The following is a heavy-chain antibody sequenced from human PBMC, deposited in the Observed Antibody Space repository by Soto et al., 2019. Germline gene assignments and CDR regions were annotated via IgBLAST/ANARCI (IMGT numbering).Heavy chain of an antibody. CDR2: IYYSAST. J-gene: IGHJ4*02. D-gene: IGHD2-21*02. V-gene: IGHV4-59*08. CDR1: GGSISSYY. CDR3: ARHLPYCGGDCYSLDY. Sequence: SENLSLTCTVSGGSISSYYWSWIRQPPGKGLEWIGYIYYSASTNYSSSLKSRVTISVDTSKNQFSLNLSSVTAADTAVYYCARHLPYCGGDCYSLDYWAREPWSPSPQ.